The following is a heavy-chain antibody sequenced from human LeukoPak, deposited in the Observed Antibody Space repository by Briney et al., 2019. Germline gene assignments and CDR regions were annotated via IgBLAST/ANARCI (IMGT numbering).Heavy chain of an antibody. CDR2: IIPIFGTA. CDR1: GGTFSSYA. D-gene: IGHD3-16*01. V-gene: IGHV1-69*13. J-gene: IGHJ6*02. Sequence: ASVKVSCKASGGTFSSYAISWVRQAPGQGLEWMGGIIPIFGTANYAQKFQGRVTITADESTGTAYMELSSLRSEDTAVYYCARAGPGGSNYYYYGMDVWGQGTTVTVSS. CDR3: ARAGPGGSNYYYYGMDV.